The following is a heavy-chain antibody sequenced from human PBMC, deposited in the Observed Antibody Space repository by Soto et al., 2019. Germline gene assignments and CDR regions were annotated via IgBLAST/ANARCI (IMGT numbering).Heavy chain of an antibody. CDR1: EYSFTNYW. CDR2: IYPGDSDT. D-gene: IGHD5-18*01. CDR3: ARQDYNYAYFDF. V-gene: IGHV5-51*01. Sequence: PGESLKISCKGSEYSFTNYWIGWVRQMPGKGLEWMGIIYPGDSDTRYSPSFQGQVIISVDQSISTAYLQWSSLQASDTAMYYCARQDYNYAYFDFWGQGTLVTVSS. J-gene: IGHJ4*02.